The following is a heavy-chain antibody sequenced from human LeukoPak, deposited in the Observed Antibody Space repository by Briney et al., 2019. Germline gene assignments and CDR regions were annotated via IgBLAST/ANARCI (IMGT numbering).Heavy chain of an antibody. CDR1: GFTFSSYS. Sequence: SGGSLRLSCAASGFTFSSYSMNWVRQAPGKGLEWVSYISSSSSTIYYADSVKGRFTISRDKAKNSLYLQMNSLRAEDTAVYYCTWWRVCFWSGLDASDSLLEGTIVTDSP. D-gene: IGHD3-3*01. V-gene: IGHV3-48*01. J-gene: IGHJ3*02. CDR2: ISSSSSTI. CDR3: TWWRVCFWSGLDASDS.